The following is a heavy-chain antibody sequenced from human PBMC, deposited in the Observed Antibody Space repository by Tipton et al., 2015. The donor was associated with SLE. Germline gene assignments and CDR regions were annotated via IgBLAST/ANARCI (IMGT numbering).Heavy chain of an antibody. CDR1: AASRSSFNSYE. J-gene: IGHJ4*02. Sequence: SLRLSCVASAASRSSFNSYEMNWVRQAPGKGLEWVSSISNSGSSIYYADSVKGRFTISRDNAKKSLYLQMTSLRAEDTAVYYCAREGVSSPDYWGQGTLVTVSS. D-gene: IGHD6-13*01. V-gene: IGHV3-48*03. CDR3: AREGVSSPDY. CDR2: ISNSGSSI.